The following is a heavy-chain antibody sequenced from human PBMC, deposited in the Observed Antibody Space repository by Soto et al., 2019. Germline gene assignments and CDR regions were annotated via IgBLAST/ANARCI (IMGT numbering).Heavy chain of an antibody. D-gene: IGHD4-17*01. CDR3: AKDPRDYVDYIYYCDS. CDR1: GFTFRDYG. V-gene: IGHV3-30*18. J-gene: IGHJ4*02. CDR2: ISYDGKSK. Sequence: QVHLVESGGGVVQSGRSVRLSCVASGFTFRDYGMHWVRQAPGKGLQWISYISYDGKSKYYEDSVKGRFTISRDNSRNTLSLQMSALGPEDTAVYYCAKDPRDYVDYIYYCDSWGRGTLVTVSS.